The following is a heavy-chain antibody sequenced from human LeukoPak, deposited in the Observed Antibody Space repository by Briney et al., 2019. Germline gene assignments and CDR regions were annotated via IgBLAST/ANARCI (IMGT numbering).Heavy chain of an antibody. D-gene: IGHD3-10*01. J-gene: IGHJ4*02. CDR3: ARARFGALLRGLDS. Sequence: GGSLRLSCAVTGLTVSHDYMTWVRQSPGKGLEWVSVICSVGRSFYADSVKGRFTISRDTSANTLYLDMSSLRAEDTAVYFCARARFGALLRGLDSWGRGTLVIVSS. CDR2: ICSVGRS. V-gene: IGHV3-53*01. CDR1: GLTVSHDY.